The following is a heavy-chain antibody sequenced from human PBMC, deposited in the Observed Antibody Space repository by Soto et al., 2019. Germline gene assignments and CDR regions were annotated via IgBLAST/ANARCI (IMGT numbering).Heavy chain of an antibody. CDR2: FDPEDGET. CDR1: GYTLTELS. Sequence: ASVKVSCKVSGYTLTELSMHWVRQAPGKGLEWMGGFDPEDGETIYAQKFQGRVTMTEDTSTDTAYMELSSLRSEDTAVYYCATEWKGYYGSGRRLYYYYGMDVWGQGTTVTAP. V-gene: IGHV1-24*01. J-gene: IGHJ6*02. D-gene: IGHD3-10*01. CDR3: ATEWKGYYGSGRRLYYYYGMDV.